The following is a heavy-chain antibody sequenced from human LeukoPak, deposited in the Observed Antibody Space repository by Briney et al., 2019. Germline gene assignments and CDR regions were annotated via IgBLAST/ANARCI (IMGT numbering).Heavy chain of an antibody. CDR3: AKDIGLYPYTVTTGPSFDY. Sequence: RGSLRLSCAASGFTFDDYTMHWVRQAPEKGLEWVSLISWDGGSTYFADSVKGRFTISRDNSKNSLYLQMNSLRTEDTALYYCAKDIGLYPYTVTTGPSFDYWGQGTLVTVSS. CDR2: ISWDGGST. D-gene: IGHD4-17*01. J-gene: IGHJ4*02. CDR1: GFTFDDYT. V-gene: IGHV3-43*01.